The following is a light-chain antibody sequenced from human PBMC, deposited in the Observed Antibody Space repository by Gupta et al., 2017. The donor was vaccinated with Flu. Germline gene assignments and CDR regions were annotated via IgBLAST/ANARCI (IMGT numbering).Light chain of an antibody. CDR3: CSYAGSNSFV. Sequence: QSALTQPASVSGSPGQSITISCTGTSSDIGTYNLVSWYQQSPGKAPKLILYEATKRPSVISNRFSGSSSGITASLTISGLQSEDEAHYYCCSYAGSNSFVFGSGTKVTVL. J-gene: IGLJ1*01. CDR1: SSDIGTYNL. V-gene: IGLV2-23*01. CDR2: EAT.